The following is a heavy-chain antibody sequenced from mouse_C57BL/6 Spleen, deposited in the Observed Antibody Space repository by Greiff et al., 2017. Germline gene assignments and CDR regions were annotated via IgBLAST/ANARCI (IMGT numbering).Heavy chain of an antibody. D-gene: IGHD2-4*01. J-gene: IGHJ4*01. CDR2: IYPGTSDT. CDR1: GYTFTSYW. V-gene: IGHV1-5*01. Sequence: EVQLQQSGPVLARPGASVKMSCKPSGYTFTSYWMHWVKQRPGQGLEWIGAIYPGTSDTSYNQKFKGKAKLTAVTSASTAYMELSCLTNVDSAVYYFTTIYCDYEGYAMDYWGQGTSVTVSS. CDR3: TTIYCDYEGYAMDY.